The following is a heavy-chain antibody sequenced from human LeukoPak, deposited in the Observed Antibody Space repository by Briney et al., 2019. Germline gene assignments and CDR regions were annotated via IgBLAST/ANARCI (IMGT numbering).Heavy chain of an antibody. J-gene: IGHJ4*02. V-gene: IGHV3-21*01. CDR2: ISSSSSYI. CDR1: GFTFSSYS. D-gene: IGHD2-15*01. Sequence: GGSLRLSCAASGFTFSSYSMNWVRQAPGKGLEWVSSISSSSSYIYYADSVKGRFTVSRDNAKNSLYLQMNSLRAEDTAVYYCARDGARYCSGGSCEDYWGQGTLVTVSS. CDR3: ARDGARYCSGGSCEDY.